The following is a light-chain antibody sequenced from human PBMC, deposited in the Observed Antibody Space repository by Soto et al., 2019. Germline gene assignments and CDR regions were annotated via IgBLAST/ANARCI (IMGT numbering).Light chain of an antibody. Sequence: QSVLTQPPSASGSPGQSVTISCTGTSSDVGAYNYVSWYQQLPGKAPKLIIYEVSKRPSGVPDRFSGSKSGNTASLTVSGLQAEDEADYYCTSYAGTYSFFYVFGTGIKVTVL. CDR1: SSDVGAYNY. CDR2: EVS. J-gene: IGLJ1*01. CDR3: TSYAGTYSFFYV. V-gene: IGLV2-8*01.